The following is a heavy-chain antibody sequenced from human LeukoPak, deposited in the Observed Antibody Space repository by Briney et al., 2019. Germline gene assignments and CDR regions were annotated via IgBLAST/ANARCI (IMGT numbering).Heavy chain of an antibody. V-gene: IGHV1-2*02. D-gene: IGHD6-13*01. CDR1: GYTFTGYY. CDR3: AKSAGAAAVFDY. Sequence: ASVKVSCKASGYTFTGYYMHWVRQAPGQGLEWMGWINPNSGGKNYAQKFQGRVTMTRDTSISTAYMELGRLRSDDTAVYYCAKSAGAAAVFDYWGKGTLVTVSS. J-gene: IGHJ4*02. CDR2: INPNSGGK.